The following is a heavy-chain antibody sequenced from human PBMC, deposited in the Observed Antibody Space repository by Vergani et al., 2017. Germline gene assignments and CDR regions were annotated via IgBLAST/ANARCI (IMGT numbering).Heavy chain of an antibody. V-gene: IGHV1-69*02. CDR3: ARVSRGFGFDY. Sequence: QVQLVQSGAEVKKPGSSVKVSCKASGGTFSRYTISWVRQALGQGLEWMGRIIPILGIANYAQKFQGRVTITADKSTSTAYMELSSLRSEDTAVYYCARVSRGFGFDYWGQGTLVTVSS. CDR2: IIPILGIA. D-gene: IGHD3-10*01. J-gene: IGHJ4*02. CDR1: GGTFSRYT.